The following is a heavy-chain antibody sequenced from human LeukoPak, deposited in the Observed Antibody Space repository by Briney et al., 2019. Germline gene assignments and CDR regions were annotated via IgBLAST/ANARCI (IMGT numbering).Heavy chain of an antibody. CDR3: ARGTVGTTDYGDLIH. CDR1: GGTFSSYA. V-gene: IGHV1-69*13. J-gene: IGHJ4*02. Sequence: SVKVSCKASGGTFSSYAISWVRQAPGQGLEWMGGIIPIFGTANYAQKFQGRVTITADESTSTAYMELSSLRSEDTAVYYCARGTVGTTDYGDLIHWGQGTLVTVSS. CDR2: IIPIFGTA. D-gene: IGHD4-17*01.